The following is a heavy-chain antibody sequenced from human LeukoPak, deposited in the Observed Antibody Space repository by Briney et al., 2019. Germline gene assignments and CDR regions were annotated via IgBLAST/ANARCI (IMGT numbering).Heavy chain of an antibody. CDR2: INAGNGNT. Sequence: ASVRVSCKASGYTFTGYAMHWVRQAPGERLEWMGWINAGNGNTKYSQKFQGRVTITRDTSASTAYMELSSLRSEDTAVYYCARCQDYYDSSGNPWGFDYWGQGTLVTVSS. J-gene: IGHJ4*02. CDR1: GYTFTGYA. V-gene: IGHV1-3*01. CDR3: ARCQDYYDSSGNPWGFDY. D-gene: IGHD3-22*01.